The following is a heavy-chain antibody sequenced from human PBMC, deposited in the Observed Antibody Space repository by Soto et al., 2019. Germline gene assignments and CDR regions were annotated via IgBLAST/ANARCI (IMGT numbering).Heavy chain of an antibody. J-gene: IGHJ4*02. CDR1: GGSISGSSYY. D-gene: IGHD4-17*01. CDR2: VHYSGST. CDR3: ASISGATYGDYGGGINY. Sequence: KTSETLSLTCTVSGGSISGSSYYWGWIRQPPGKGLECIGSVHYSGSTDYNPSLKSRVTISVDTSKNQFSLKLTSVTAADTAVYFCASISGATYGDYGGGINYWGQGTLVTVSS. V-gene: IGHV4-39*01.